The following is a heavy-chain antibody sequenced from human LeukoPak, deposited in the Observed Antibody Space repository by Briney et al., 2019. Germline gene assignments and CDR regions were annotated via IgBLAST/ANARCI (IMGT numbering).Heavy chain of an antibody. CDR1: GGSINSYY. Sequence: SETLSLTCTVSGGSINSYYWSWIRQPPGKGLEWIGYIYYSGSTNYNPSLKSRVTISVDTSKNQFSLKLSSVTAADTAVYYCARGRTVVVTSWGQGTLVTVSS. V-gene: IGHV4-59*12. D-gene: IGHD3-22*01. CDR3: ARGRTVVVTS. J-gene: IGHJ5*02. CDR2: IYYSGST.